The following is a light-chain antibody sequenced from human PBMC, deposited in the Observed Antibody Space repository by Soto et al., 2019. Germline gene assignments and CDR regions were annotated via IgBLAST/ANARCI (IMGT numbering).Light chain of an antibody. J-gene: IGKJ2*03. V-gene: IGKV3-20*01. Sequence: EIVLTQSPGTLSLSPGDRVTLSCRASQSVSPNYFSWYQQKPGQAPRLLIYATSSRAVGIPDRFSGSGSGTDFTLTISRLVREDFAMYYCEQYGDYNSPRYSFGQGTRLEI. CDR3: EQYGDYNSPRYS. CDR2: ATS. CDR1: QSVSPNY.